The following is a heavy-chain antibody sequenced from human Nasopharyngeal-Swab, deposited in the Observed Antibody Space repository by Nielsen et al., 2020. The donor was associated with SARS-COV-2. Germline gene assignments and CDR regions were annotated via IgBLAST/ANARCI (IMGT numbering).Heavy chain of an antibody. J-gene: IGHJ6*02. CDR2: TDWDGDR. D-gene: IGHD1-1*01. CDR1: GFSLYTRGMC. CDR3: TREQPSGYYDYYGMDV. V-gene: IGHV2-70*11. Sequence: SCPTLVKPTETLTLTCTFSGFSLYTRGMCVSWIRQPPGKAPEWLARTDWDGDRYYNPSLKTRLTISRDIAKSQVVLTMTNMAPIATATYYCTREQPSGYYDYYGMDVWGRGTTVTVSS.